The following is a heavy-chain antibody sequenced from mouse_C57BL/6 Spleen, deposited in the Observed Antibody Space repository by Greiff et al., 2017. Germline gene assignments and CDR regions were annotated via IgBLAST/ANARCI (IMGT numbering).Heavy chain of an antibody. Sequence: EVKVEESGGGLVQPGGSMKLSCVASGFTFSNYWMNWVRQSPEKGLEWVAQIRLKSDNYATHYAESVKGRFTISRDDSKSSVYLQMNNLRAEDTGIYYCTEYYDYDDYYAMDYWGQGTSVTVSS. CDR1: GFTFSNYW. CDR3: TEYYDYDDYYAMDY. CDR2: IRLKSDNYAT. D-gene: IGHD2-4*01. J-gene: IGHJ4*01. V-gene: IGHV6-3*01.